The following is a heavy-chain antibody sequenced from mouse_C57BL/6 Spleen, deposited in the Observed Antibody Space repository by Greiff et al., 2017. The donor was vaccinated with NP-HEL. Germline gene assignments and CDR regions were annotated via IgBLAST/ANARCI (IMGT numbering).Heavy chain of an antibody. J-gene: IGHJ2*01. V-gene: IGHV1-52*01. CDR3: AKGTTAPYYYFDY. CDR1: GYTFTSYW. CDR2: IDPSDSET. D-gene: IGHD1-2*01. Sequence: VQLQQPGAELVRPGSSVKLSCKASGYTFTSYWMHWVKQRPIQGLEWIGNIDPSDSETHYNQKFKDKATLTVDKSSSTAYMQLSSLTSEDSAVYYCAKGTTAPYYYFDYWGQGTTLTVSS.